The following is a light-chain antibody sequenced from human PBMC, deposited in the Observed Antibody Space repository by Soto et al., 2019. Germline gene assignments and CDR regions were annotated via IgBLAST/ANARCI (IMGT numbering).Light chain of an antibody. CDR3: QQSYSTTWT. V-gene: IGKV1-39*01. CDR2: AAS. Sequence: DIPMNQSPSSLSASVGDRVTITCRASQSISSYVNWYQKKPGKAHKLLIYAASSLQSGVPSRFSGSGSGTDCTRTISSLQPEDFATYYCQQSYSTTWTFGQGTKVDIK. CDR1: QSISSY. J-gene: IGKJ1*01.